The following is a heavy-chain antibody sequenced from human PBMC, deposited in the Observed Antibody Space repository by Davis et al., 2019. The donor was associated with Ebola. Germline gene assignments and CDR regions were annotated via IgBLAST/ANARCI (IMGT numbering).Heavy chain of an antibody. CDR1: GFTFSSYA. J-gene: IGHJ6*02. CDR3: AKDRGAPPPFGELLFITYYYGMDV. D-gene: IGHD3-10*01. CDR2: ISGSGGST. Sequence: GESLKISCAASGFTFSSYAMSWVRQAPGKGLEWVSAISGSGGSTYYADSVKGRFTISRDNSKNTLYLQMNSLRAEDTAVYYCAKDRGAPPPFGELLFITYYYGMDVWGQGTTVTVSS. V-gene: IGHV3-23*01.